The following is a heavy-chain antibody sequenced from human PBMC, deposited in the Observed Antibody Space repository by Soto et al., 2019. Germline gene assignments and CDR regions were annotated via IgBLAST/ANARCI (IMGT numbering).Heavy chain of an antibody. D-gene: IGHD5-12*01. CDR3: AREGSYSAYHFAHGIHLWHFDF. CDR1: GGAINTFY. Sequence: LSLTCTVSGGAINTFYWSWVRQPAGKGLEWIGLIFSSGSTSFNPSLESRVAMSVDTSKNHFSLNLSSVTAAVMAVYYCAREGSYSAYHFAHGIHLWHFDFWGQVALVTVSS. CDR2: IFSSGST. V-gene: IGHV4-4*07. J-gene: IGHJ4*02.